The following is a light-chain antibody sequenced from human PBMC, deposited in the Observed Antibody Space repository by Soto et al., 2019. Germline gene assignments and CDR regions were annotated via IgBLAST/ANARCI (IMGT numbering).Light chain of an antibody. CDR1: SSDVGSYNL. J-gene: IGLJ2*01. Sequence: QSALTQPASVSGSPGQSITISCTGTSSDVGSYNLVSWYQQHPGQAPKLMIYEVSKRPSGVSNRFAGSKSGNTASLTISGLQAEDEADYYCCSYAGSSNLVFGGGTKLTVL. CDR3: CSYAGSSNLV. CDR2: EVS. V-gene: IGLV2-23*02.